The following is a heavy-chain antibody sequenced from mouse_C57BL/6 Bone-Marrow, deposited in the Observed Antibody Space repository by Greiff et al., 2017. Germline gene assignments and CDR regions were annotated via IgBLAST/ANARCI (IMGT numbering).Heavy chain of an antibody. V-gene: IGHV1-55*01. Sequence: QVQLQQPGAELVKPGASVKMSCKASGYTFTSYWITWVKQRPGQGLEWIGDIYPGSGSTNYNEKFKSKATLTVDTSASTAYMQLSSLTSEDSSVYYCARGTAFYAMDYWGQGTSVTVSS. CDR2: IYPGSGST. CDR3: ARGTAFYAMDY. D-gene: IGHD3-3*01. J-gene: IGHJ4*01. CDR1: GYTFTSYW.